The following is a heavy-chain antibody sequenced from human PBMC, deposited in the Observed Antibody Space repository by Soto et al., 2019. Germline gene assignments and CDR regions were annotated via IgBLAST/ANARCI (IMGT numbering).Heavy chain of an antibody. CDR2: IYYSGST. V-gene: IGHV4-59*08. J-gene: IGHJ4*02. CDR1: GGSISSYY. CDR3: SRHVVPPPNHFAY. Sequence: PSETLSLTCTVSGGSISSYYWSWIRQPPGKGLEWIGYIYYSGSTNYNPSLKSRVTISVDTSKNQFSLKLSSVTVADTAVYYFSRHVVPPPNHFAYCGQGSLVPGSS. D-gene: IGHD2-2*01.